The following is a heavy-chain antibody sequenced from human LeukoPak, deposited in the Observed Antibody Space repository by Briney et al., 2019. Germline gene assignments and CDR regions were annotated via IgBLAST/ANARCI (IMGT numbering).Heavy chain of an antibody. CDR3: ARSGEQLCDY. D-gene: IGHD6-13*01. CDR1: GFTFSSYA. J-gene: IGHJ4*02. V-gene: IGHV3-23*01. CDR2: ISGSGGST. Sequence: GGSLRLSCAASGFTFSSYAMSWVRQAPGKGLEWVSAISGSGGSTYYADSVKGRFTISRDNAKNTLYLQMSSLRAEDTAVYYCARSGEQLCDYWGQGTLVTVSS.